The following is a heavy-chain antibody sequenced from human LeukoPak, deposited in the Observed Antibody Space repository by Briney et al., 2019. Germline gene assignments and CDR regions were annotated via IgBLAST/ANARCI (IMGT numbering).Heavy chain of an antibody. Sequence: GGSLRPSCTASGFTFGDYAMSWVRQAPGKGLEWVGFIRSKAYGGTTEYAASVKGRFTISRDDSKSIAYLQMNSLKTEDTAVYYCTRTTSNYGGNSGFDYWGQGTLVTVSS. D-gene: IGHD4-23*01. J-gene: IGHJ4*02. V-gene: IGHV3-49*04. CDR1: GFTFGDYA. CDR2: IRSKAYGGTT. CDR3: TRTTSNYGGNSGFDY.